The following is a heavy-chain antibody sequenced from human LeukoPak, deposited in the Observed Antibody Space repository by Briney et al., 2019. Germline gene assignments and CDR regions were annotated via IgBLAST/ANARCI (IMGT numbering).Heavy chain of an antibody. V-gene: IGHV3-30*04. CDR3: ARSDDILTGYWDY. CDR2: ISYDGSNK. D-gene: IGHD3-9*01. Sequence: GGSLRLSCAASGFTFSSYAMHWVRQAPGKGLEWVAVISYDGSNKYYADSVKGRFTISRDNSKNTLYLQMNSLRAEDTAVYYCARSDDILTGYWDYWGQGTLVTVSS. CDR1: GFTFSSYA. J-gene: IGHJ4*02.